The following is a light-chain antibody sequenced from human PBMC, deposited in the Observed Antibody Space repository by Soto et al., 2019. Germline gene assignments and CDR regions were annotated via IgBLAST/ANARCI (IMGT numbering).Light chain of an antibody. CDR3: CSYGGSSALPYV. J-gene: IGLJ1*01. CDR1: SSDVGTYNL. CDR2: EVT. V-gene: IGLV2-23*02. Sequence: QSVLAQHASVSGSPEQSLTISCTGTSSDVGTYNLVSWYQQHPGKAPKLIIYEVTERPSGVSNRFSGSKFGNTASLTISGLLPEDEADYYCCSYGGSSALPYVFGTGTKVTVL.